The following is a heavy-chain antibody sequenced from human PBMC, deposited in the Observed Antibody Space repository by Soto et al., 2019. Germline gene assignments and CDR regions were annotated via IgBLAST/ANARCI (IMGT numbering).Heavy chain of an antibody. CDR3: ARFASYADYFDY. J-gene: IGHJ4*02. CDR2: IYYSGST. Sequence: SETLSLTCTVSGGSVSSGSYYWSWIRQPPGKGLEWIGYIYYSGSTNYNPSLKSRVTISVDTSKNQFSLKLSSVTAADTAVYYCARFASYADYFDYWGQGTLVTVSS. D-gene: IGHD1-26*01. V-gene: IGHV4-61*01. CDR1: GGSVSSGSYY.